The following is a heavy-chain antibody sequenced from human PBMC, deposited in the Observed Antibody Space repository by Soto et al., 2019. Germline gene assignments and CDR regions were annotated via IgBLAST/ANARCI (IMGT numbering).Heavy chain of an antibody. CDR3: ARLGGYSYGHAVVVY. CDR1: GGSISSGGYY. D-gene: IGHD5-18*01. Sequence: SETLSLTCTVSGGSISSGGYYWSWIRQHPGKGLEWIGYIYYSGSTYYNPSLKSRVTISVDTSKNQFSLKLSSVTAADTAVYYCARLGGYSYGHAVVVYWGQGTLVTVSS. V-gene: IGHV4-31*03. J-gene: IGHJ4*02. CDR2: IYYSGST.